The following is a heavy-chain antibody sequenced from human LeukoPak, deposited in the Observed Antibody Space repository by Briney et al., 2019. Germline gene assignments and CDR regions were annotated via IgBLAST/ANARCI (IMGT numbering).Heavy chain of an antibody. V-gene: IGHV4-31*03. CDR1: GGSIRSGGYY. J-gene: IGHJ4*02. D-gene: IGHD6-6*01. CDR3: ARVGLSAARLNPWYFDY. CDR2: IYYSWIT. Sequence: SETLSLTCPVSGGSIRSGGYYWSWIRQHPGKGLEWIGFIYYSWITYYNPSLKSRVTISVDTSKNQFSLKLSSVTAADTAVYYCARVGLSAARLNPWYFDYWGQGTLVTVSS.